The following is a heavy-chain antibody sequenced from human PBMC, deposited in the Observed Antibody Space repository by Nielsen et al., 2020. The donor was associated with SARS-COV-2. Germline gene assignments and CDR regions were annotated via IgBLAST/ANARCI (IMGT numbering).Heavy chain of an antibody. V-gene: IGHV3-53*04. CDR1: GFIVSNNY. Sequence: GESLKISCAASGFIVSNNYMSWVRQAPGKGLEWVSVMYSAGTTYYADSVKGRFTIFRHSSENSLYLQMNSLRADDTALYYCARGGYCSSSSCYNAFDVWGEGTMVLVSS. D-gene: IGHD2-2*03. J-gene: IGHJ3*01. CDR3: ARGGYCSSSSCYNAFDV. CDR2: MYSAGTT.